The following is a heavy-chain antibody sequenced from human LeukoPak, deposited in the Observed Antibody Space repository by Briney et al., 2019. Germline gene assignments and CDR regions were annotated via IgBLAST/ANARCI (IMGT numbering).Heavy chain of an antibody. CDR2: ISSSGSTI. D-gene: IGHD1-1*01. CDR3: ARSAGTWFDP. J-gene: IGHJ5*02. Sequence: GGSLRLSCAASGFTFSSYIMNWVRQAPGKGLEWVSYISSSGSTIYYADSVKGRFTISRDNAKNSLYLQMNSLRVEDTAVYYCARSAGTWFDPWGQGTLVTVSS. CDR1: GFTFSSYI. V-gene: IGHV3-48*04.